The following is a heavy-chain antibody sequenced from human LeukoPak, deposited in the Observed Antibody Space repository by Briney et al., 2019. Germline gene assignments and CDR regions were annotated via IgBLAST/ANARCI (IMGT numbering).Heavy chain of an antibody. Sequence: GGSLRLACAASGFTFDDYDMHWVRQAPGKGLEWVSGISWNSGSIGYADSVKGRFTISRDNAKNSLYLQMNSLRAEDTALYYCAKDIATGNRLYYFDYWGQGTLVTVSS. CDR2: ISWNSGSI. J-gene: IGHJ4*02. D-gene: IGHD1-14*01. V-gene: IGHV3-9*01. CDR1: GFTFDDYD. CDR3: AKDIATGNRLYYFDY.